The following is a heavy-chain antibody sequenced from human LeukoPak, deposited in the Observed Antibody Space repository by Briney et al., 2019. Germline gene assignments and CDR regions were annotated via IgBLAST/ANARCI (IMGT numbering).Heavy chain of an antibody. V-gene: IGHV1-8*01. CDR3: ASQKFSSSPFDY. J-gene: IGHJ4*02. CDR1: GYTFTSYD. D-gene: IGHD6-6*01. CDR2: MNPNSGNT. Sequence: ASVKVSCKASGYTFTSYDINWVRQATGQGLEWMGWMNPNSGNTGYAQKFQGRVTMTRNTSISTAYMELSSLRSEDTAVYYCASQKFSSSPFDYWGQGTLVTVSS.